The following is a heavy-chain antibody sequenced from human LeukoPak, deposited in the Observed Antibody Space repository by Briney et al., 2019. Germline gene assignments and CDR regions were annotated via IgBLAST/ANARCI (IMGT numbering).Heavy chain of an antibody. CDR1: GYTFTNYA. J-gene: IGHJ6*02. D-gene: IGHD2-15*01. V-gene: IGHV1-3*01. CDR3: ARERWHCRVNCYSVYYYALDV. Sequence: ASVKVSCKGSGYTFTNYAVHWVRQAPGLRLEWLGWINPGNGDTKYSQNFQGRVTVTSDTSAATAYVELNSLTSEGTAVYYCARERWHCRVNCYSVYYYALDVWGQGTTVTVSS. CDR2: INPGNGDT.